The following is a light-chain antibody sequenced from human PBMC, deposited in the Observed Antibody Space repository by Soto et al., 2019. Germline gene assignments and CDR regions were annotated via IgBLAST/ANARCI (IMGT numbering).Light chain of an antibody. CDR3: CSYAGRSHYV. CDR1: SSDVGTYDL. CDR2: GVT. Sequence: QSVLTQPASVSGSPGQSITISCTGVSSDVGTYDLVSWYQQHPDKAPQLMIYGVTKRPSGVSNRFSGSKSGNTASLTISGLQSEGEADYYCCSYAGRSHYVFGTGTKVTVL. V-gene: IGLV2-23*02. J-gene: IGLJ1*01.